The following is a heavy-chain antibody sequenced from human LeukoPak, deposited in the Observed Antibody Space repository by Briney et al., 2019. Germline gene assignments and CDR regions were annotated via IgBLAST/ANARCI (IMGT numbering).Heavy chain of an antibody. J-gene: IGHJ4*02. CDR2: IYAGGTT. Sequence: GGSLRLSCAASGWTVSNKYMSWVRQAPGKGLEWVSVIYAGGTTYYADSVKGRFTISRDNSKNTLYLQMNSLRAEDTAVYYCARGRGIYDSSGYHPFYYFDYWGQGTLVTVSS. D-gene: IGHD3-22*01. CDR3: ARGRGIYDSSGYHPFYYFDY. V-gene: IGHV3-53*01. CDR1: GWTVSNKY.